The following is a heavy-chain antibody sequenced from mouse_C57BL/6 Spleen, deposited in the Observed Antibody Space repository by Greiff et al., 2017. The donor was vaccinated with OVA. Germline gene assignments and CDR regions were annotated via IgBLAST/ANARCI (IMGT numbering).Heavy chain of an antibody. CDR2: IDPSDSYT. J-gene: IGHJ2*01. D-gene: IGHD1-1*01. CDR1: GYTFTSYW. Sequence: QVQLQQPGAELVMPGASVKLSCKASGYTFTSYWMHWVKQRPGPGLEWIGEIDPSDSYTNYNQKFKGKSTLTVDKSSSTAYMQLSSLTSEDSAVYYCARYGLDYWGQGTTLTVSS. CDR3: ARYGLDY. V-gene: IGHV1-69*01.